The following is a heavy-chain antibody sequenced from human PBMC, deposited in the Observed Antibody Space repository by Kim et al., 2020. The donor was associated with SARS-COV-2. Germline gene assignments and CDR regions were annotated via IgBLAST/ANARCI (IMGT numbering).Heavy chain of an antibody. V-gene: IGHV3-23*01. D-gene: IGHD3-10*01. CDR1: GFTLRSYA. Sequence: GGSLRLSCAASGFTLRSYAMSWVRQAPGKGPEWVSGISGSGAATYYADSVKGRFAISRDNSKNTLSLQMNSLRDEDSAVYYCAKGPISGESLYRLYYYG. CDR2: ISGSGAAT. CDR3: AKGPISGESLYRLYYYG. J-gene: IGHJ6*01.